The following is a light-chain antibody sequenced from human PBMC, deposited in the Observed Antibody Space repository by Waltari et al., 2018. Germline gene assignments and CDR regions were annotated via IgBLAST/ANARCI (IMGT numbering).Light chain of an antibody. CDR2: QVS. J-gene: IGKJ3*01. Sequence: GVLTQSPLSLAVTLGHPASISCKSSQSLLFSNGNVYLDWYLQRPGQAPRRLIYQVSRRDSGVPDRVSGSGSDTDFTRRISRVEADDVGTYYCLQVPFTFGPGTKMEVK. CDR3: LQVPFT. V-gene: IGKV2-30*01. CDR1: QSLLFSNGNVY.